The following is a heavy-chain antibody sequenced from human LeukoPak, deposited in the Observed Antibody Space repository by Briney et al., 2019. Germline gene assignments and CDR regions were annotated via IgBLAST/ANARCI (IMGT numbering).Heavy chain of an antibody. Sequence: AASVKVSCKASGYIFSDYYMHWVRQAPGRGFEWMGWISRRSGATKIAEKFQGRVTLTRDTSISTAYVELTNLASDDTAVDCCVSWAGGNSDVASFDYWGQGTLVIVSS. CDR1: GYIFSDYY. CDR3: VSWAGGNSDVASFDY. CDR2: ISRRSGAT. J-gene: IGHJ4*02. V-gene: IGHV1-2*02. D-gene: IGHD2-21*01.